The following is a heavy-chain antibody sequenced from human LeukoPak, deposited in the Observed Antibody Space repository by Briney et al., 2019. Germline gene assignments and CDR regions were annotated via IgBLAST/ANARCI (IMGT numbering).Heavy chain of an antibody. CDR2: IYYSGST. V-gene: IGHV4-31*03. J-gene: IGHJ4*02. CDR1: GGSISSGGYY. D-gene: IGHD3-10*01. Sequence: PPETLSLTCTVSGGSISSGGYYWSWIRQHPGKGLEWIGYIYYSGSTYYNPSLKSRVTISVDTSKNQFSLKLSSVTAADTAVYYCARDAGGYYGSGSYYLPFDYWGQGTLVTVSS. CDR3: ARDAGGYYGSGSYYLPFDY.